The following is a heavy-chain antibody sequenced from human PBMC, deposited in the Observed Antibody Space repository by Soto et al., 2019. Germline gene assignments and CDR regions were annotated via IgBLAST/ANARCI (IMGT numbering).Heavy chain of an antibody. CDR1: GFTFSSYA. V-gene: IGHV3-30-3*01. Sequence: GGSLRLSCAASGFTFSSYAMHWVRQAPGKGLEWVAVISYDGSNKYYADSVKGRFTISRDNSKNTLYLQMNSLRAEDTAVYYCARSSPKYYDILTGYYRDNWFDPWGQGTLVTVSS. D-gene: IGHD3-9*01. CDR2: ISYDGSNK. J-gene: IGHJ5*02. CDR3: ARSSPKYYDILTGYYRDNWFDP.